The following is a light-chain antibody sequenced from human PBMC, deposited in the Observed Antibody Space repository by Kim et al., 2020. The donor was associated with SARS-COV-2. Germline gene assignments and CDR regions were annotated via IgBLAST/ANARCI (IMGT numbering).Light chain of an antibody. J-gene: IGKJ4*01. CDR3: LQHNVYPLT. CDR1: QAIGNY. CDR2: AAS. Sequence: DVQMTQSPSAMSASVGDSVTITCRASQAIGNYLVWFQQKPGKGPKRLIYAASTLESGVPSRFSGSGSGTEFTLTISSLQPEDSATYFCLQHNVYPLTFGGGTKVDIK. V-gene: IGKV1-17*03.